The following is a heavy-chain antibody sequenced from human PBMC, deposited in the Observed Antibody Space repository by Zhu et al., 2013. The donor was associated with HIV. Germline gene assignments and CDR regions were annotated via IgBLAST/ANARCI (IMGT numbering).Heavy chain of an antibody. Sequence: QVHLVQSETEVKKVGASVKVSCKASGYSFSDHHIHWVRQAPGQGLEWMGWINPKSGDSKYEQKFQGRVTMTRDKSTSTSYMELSSLTFQDTAVYYCARDQGRDGMDVWGQGTTVIVS. J-gene: IGHJ6*02. D-gene: IGHD1-1*01. CDR3: ARDQGRDGMDV. V-gene: IGHV1-2*02. CDR2: INPKSGDS. CDR1: GYSFSDHH.